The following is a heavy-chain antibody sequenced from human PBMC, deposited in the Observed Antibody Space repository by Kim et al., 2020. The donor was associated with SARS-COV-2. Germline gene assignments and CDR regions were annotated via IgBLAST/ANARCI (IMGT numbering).Heavy chain of an antibody. J-gene: IGHJ4*02. D-gene: IGHD2-8*01. CDR2: INSASNKI. CDR3: ARGIVLRGTTSHFDY. V-gene: IGHV3-48*02. Sequence: GGSLRLSCAASGFTFSNFNMNWVRQTPGKGLEWVSFINSASNKIYYADSVKGRFTISRDNAQDSLYLQMNSLRDEDTAVYYCARGIVLRGTTSHFDYWGEGTVVRVPT. CDR1: GFTFSNFN.